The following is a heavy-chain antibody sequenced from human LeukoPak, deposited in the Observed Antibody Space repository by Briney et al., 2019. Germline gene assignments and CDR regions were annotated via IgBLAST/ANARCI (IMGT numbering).Heavy chain of an antibody. J-gene: IGHJ6*04. V-gene: IGHV3-23*01. CDR3: AKGVLLWFGEYGMDV. CDR2: GSGAST. D-gene: IGHD3-10*01. Sequence: GSGASTYYPDSVKGRFTISRDNSKNTLYLQMNSLRAEDTAVYYCAKGVLLWFGEYGMDVWGKGTTVTVSS.